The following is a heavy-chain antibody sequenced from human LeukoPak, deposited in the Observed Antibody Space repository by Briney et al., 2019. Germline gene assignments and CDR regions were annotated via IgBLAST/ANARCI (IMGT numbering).Heavy chain of an antibody. V-gene: IGHV1-2*02. D-gene: IGHD6-13*01. CDR1: GYTFTGYY. CDR3: ARGYPLSTTAAGTYFQH. J-gene: IGHJ1*01. Sequence: GASVKVTCKASGYTFTGYYMHWVRQAPGQGLEWMGWINPDTGATDIAQKFQGRVTMTRDTSISTAYMELSRLRSDDTAVYYCARGYPLSTTAAGTYFQHWGQGTLVTVSS. CDR2: INPDTGAT.